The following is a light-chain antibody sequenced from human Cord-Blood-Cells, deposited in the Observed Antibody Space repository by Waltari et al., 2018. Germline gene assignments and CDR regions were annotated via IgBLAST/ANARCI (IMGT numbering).Light chain of an antibody. J-gene: IGKJ4*02. Sequence: DIQMTQSQSSLSASVGDRVTITCRESQSISSYLNWYQRKPGKAPKLLIYAASSLQSGVHRRFSGSGSGTDFTLTSSSLQPEDCATYCGQQRYRTLTFGGGTKVEIK. CDR2: AAS. CDR1: QSISSY. CDR3: QQRYRTLT. V-gene: IGKV1-39*01.